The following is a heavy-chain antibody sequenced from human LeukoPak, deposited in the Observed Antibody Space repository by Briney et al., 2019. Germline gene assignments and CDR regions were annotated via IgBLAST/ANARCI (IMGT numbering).Heavy chain of an antibody. CDR1: GFTFSSYG. D-gene: IGHD2-2*01. J-gene: IGHJ5*02. Sequence: GGSLRLSCAASGFTFSSYGMHWVRQAPGKGLEWVAFIRYDGSNKYYADSVKGRFTISRDNSKNTLYLQMNSLRAEDTAVYYCAKDRSPYCSSTSCSGNWFDPWGQGTLVTVSS. CDR3: AKDRSPYCSSTSCSGNWFDP. CDR2: IRYDGSNK. V-gene: IGHV3-30*02.